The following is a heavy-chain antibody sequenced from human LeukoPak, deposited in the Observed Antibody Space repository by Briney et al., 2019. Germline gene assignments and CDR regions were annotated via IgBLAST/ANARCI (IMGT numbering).Heavy chain of an antibody. CDR3: ARVGSSWYLNYYYYYMDV. D-gene: IGHD6-13*01. CDR2: MNPNSGNT. J-gene: IGHJ6*03. Sequence: ASVKVSCKASGYTFTGYYMHWVRQAPGQGLEWMGWMNPNSGNTGYAQKFQGRVTITRNTSISTAYMELSSLRSEDTAVYYCARVGSSWYLNYYYYYMDVWGKGTTVTVSS. V-gene: IGHV1-8*03. CDR1: GYTFTGYY.